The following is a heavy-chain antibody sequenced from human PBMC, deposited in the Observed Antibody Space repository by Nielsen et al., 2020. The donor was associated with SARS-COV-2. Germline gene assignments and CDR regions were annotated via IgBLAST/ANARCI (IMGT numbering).Heavy chain of an antibody. Sequence: GESLKISCAASGFTFSSYSMNWVRQAPGKGLEWVSSISSSSSYIYYADSVKGRFTISRDNAKNSLYLQMNSLRAEDTAVYYCAREGWLSLDYWGQGTLVTVSS. V-gene: IGHV3-21*01. D-gene: IGHD3-9*01. CDR3: AREGWLSLDY. J-gene: IGHJ4*02. CDR2: ISSSSSYI. CDR1: GFTFSSYS.